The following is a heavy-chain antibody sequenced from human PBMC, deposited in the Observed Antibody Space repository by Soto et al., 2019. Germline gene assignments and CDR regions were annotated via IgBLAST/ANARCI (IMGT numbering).Heavy chain of an antibody. D-gene: IGHD3-3*01. CDR3: ARGQITIFGVARLPGPYYYYGMDV. Sequence: ASVKVSCKASGYTFTSYGISWVRQAPGQGLEWMGWISAYNGNTNYAQKLQGRVTMTTDTSTSTAYMELRSLRSDDTAVYYCARGQITIFGVARLPGPYYYYGMDVWGQGTTVTVSS. CDR1: GYTFTSYG. V-gene: IGHV1-18*01. J-gene: IGHJ6*02. CDR2: ISAYNGNT.